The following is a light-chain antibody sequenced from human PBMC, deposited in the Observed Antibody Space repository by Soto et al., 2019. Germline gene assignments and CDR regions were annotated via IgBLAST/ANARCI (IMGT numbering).Light chain of an antibody. J-gene: IGKJ5*01. CDR1: QSVPRSY. CDR3: QQYGSSPRIT. CDR2: GAS. V-gene: IGKV3-20*01. Sequence: EIMLTQSPGTLSLSPGERATLSFRASQSVPRSYLAWYQQKPGQAPRLLIYGASSRATGIPDRFSGSGSGTDFTLTISRLEPEDFAVYYCQQYGSSPRITFCQGTRQEIK.